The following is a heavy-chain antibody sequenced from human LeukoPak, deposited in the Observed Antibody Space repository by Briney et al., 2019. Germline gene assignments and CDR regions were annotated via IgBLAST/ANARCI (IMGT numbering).Heavy chain of an antibody. CDR3: ARGNGMDV. CDR1: EYTFSSYE. V-gene: IGHV1-8*01. CDR2: MNPNCDNT. J-gene: IGHJ6*02. Sequence: ASVKVSCKASEYTFSSYEINWMRQATGQGLEWMGWMNPNCDNTGYAQKFQGRVTMTRNTSISTAYMELSSLRFDDTAVYYCARGNGMDVWGQGTTVTVS.